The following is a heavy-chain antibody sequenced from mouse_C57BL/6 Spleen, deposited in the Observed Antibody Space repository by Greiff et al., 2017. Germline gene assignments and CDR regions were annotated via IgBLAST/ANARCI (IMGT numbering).Heavy chain of an antibody. CDR1: GYAFTNYL. V-gene: IGHV1-54*01. CDR3: AREFYYSNYEAMDY. J-gene: IGHJ4*01. Sequence: VMLVESGAELVRPGTSVKVSCKASGYAFTNYLIEWVKQRPGQGLEWIGVINPGSGGTNYNEKFKGKATLTADKSSSTAYMQLSSLTSEDSAVYFCAREFYYSNYEAMDYWGQGTSVTVSS. CDR2: INPGSGGT. D-gene: IGHD2-5*01.